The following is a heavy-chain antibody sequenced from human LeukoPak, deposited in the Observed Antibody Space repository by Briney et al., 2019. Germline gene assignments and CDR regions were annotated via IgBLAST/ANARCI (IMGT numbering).Heavy chain of an antibody. CDR1: GFTFSSHG. CDR2: INQDGTEK. D-gene: IGHD3-10*02. J-gene: IGHJ6*04. CDR3: AELGITMIGGV. Sequence: HSGGTLRLSCAASGFTFSSHGMNWVRQAPGKGLEWVANINQDGTEKYYVDSVKGRFTISRDNAKNSLYLQMNSLRAEDTAVYYCAELGITMIGGVWGKGTTVTISS. V-gene: IGHV3-7*01.